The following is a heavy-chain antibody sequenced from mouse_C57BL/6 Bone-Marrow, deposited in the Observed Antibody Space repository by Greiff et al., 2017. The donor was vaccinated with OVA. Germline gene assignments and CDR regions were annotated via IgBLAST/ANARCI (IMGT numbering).Heavy chain of an antibody. D-gene: IGHD1-1*01. CDR1: GFTFTNYY. J-gene: IGHJ2*01. CDR2: IRNKPNGSTT. CDR3: ARYKGRVAVDYFDY. V-gene: IGHV7-3*01. Sequence: EVMLVESGGGLVQPGDSLSLSCAASGFTFTNYYMSWVRQPPGKALEWLAFIRNKPNGSTTEYSASVKGRFTISRDNSPSILYLQMNALRAEDSATYYCARYKGRVAVDYFDYWGQGTALTVSS.